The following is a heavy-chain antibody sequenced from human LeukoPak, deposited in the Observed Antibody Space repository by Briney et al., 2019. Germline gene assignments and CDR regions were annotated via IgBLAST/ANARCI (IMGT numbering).Heavy chain of an antibody. CDR1: GDSISYYY. CDR2: IYYSGST. V-gene: IGHV4-59*01. J-gene: IGHJ4*02. D-gene: IGHD6-13*01. Sequence: SETLSLTCSVSGDSISYYYWNWIRQPPGKGLEWIGYIYYSGSTNYNPSLKSRVTISVDTSKNQFSLKLSSVTAADTAVYYCAAMGSSWYDFDYWGQGTLVTVSS. CDR3: AAMGSSWYDFDY.